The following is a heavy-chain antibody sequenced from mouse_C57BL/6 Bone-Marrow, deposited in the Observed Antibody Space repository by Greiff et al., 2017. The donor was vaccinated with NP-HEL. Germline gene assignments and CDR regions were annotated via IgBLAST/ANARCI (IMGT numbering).Heavy chain of an antibody. CDR3: ARDRSYYGISAWFAY. D-gene: IGHD1-1*01. CDR2: ISDGGSYT. CDR1: GFTFSSYA. Sequence: EVKLVESGGGLVKPGGSLKLSCAASGFTFSSYAMSWVRQTPEKRLEWVATISDGGSYTYYPDNVKGRFTISRDNAKNNLYLQMHHLKSEDTAMYYCARDRSYYGISAWFAYWGQGTLVTVSA. V-gene: IGHV5-4*01. J-gene: IGHJ3*01.